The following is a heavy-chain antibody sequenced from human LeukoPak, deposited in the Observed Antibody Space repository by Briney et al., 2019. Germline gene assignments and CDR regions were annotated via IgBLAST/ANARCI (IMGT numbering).Heavy chain of an antibody. D-gene: IGHD3-9*01. J-gene: IGHJ4*02. V-gene: IGHV3-66*01. CDR1: GFTVSSNY. CDR2: VYSGGST. CDR3: ARAGYYDVFTGYFD. Sequence: GGSLRLSCAASGFTVSSNYMSWVRQAPGKGLEWVSVVYSGGSTYYADSVKGRFTISRDNAKNSLYLQMNSLRAEDTAMYYCARAGYYDVFTGYFDWGQGTLVTVSS.